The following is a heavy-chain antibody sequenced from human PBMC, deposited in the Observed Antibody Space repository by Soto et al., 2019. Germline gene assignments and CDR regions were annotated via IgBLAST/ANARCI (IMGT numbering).Heavy chain of an antibody. CDR1: GFTFSSYA. V-gene: IGHV3-30-3*01. D-gene: IGHD1-26*01. CDR2: ISYDGSNK. Sequence: QVQLVESGGGVVQPGRSLRLSCAASGFTFSSYAMHWVRQAPGKGLEWVAVISYDGSNKYYADSVQGRFTISRDNSKNTLYLQMNNLRAEDTAVYYCARGIGDIWGQGTMVTVSS. J-gene: IGHJ3*02. CDR3: ARGIGDI.